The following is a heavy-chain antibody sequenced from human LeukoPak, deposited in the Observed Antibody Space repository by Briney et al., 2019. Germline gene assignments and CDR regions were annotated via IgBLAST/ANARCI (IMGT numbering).Heavy chain of an antibody. D-gene: IGHD4-17*01. CDR1: GFTFSDYY. Sequence: GGSLRLSCAASGFTFSDYYMSWIRQAPGKGLEWVSYISSSGSTIYYADSVKGRFTISRDNSKNTLYLQMNSLRAEDTAVYYCAKDRPDYGDSIDYLGQGTLVTVSS. CDR3: AKDRPDYGDSIDY. V-gene: IGHV3-11*01. CDR2: ISSSGSTI. J-gene: IGHJ4*02.